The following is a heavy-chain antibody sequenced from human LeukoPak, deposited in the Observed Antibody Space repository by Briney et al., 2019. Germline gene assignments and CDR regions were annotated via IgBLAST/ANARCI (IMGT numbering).Heavy chain of an antibody. CDR3: ASRGNSSGWYGFDY. J-gene: IGHJ4*02. CDR2: INVNSGGT. D-gene: IGHD6-19*01. CDR1: GYTFTDDY. Sequence: ASVKVSCKASGYTFTDDYIHWVRQAPGQGLEWMGWINVNSGGTNYAQKFYARVTMTRDTSISTAYMELSRLRSDDTAVFYCASRGNSSGWYGFDYWGQGTLVTVSS. V-gene: IGHV1-2*02.